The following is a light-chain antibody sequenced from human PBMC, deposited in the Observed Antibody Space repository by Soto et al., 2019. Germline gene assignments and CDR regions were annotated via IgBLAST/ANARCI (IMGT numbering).Light chain of an antibody. CDR3: QQANSFPIT. CDR2: GAS. Sequence: DIQMTQSPSSVSASVGDRVTMTCRASQGISTWLAWYQQKAGKAPNLLIYGASNLHSGVPSRFSGSGSGTNFTLTISSLQPEDFATYYCQQANSFPITFGQGTRLEIK. CDR1: QGISTW. V-gene: IGKV1-12*01. J-gene: IGKJ5*01.